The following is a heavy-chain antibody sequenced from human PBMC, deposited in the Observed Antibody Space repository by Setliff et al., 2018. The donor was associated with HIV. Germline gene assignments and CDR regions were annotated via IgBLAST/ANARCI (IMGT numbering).Heavy chain of an antibody. J-gene: IGHJ5*02. Sequence: SETLSLTCAVSGYSISSGYYWGWIRQPQGKGLEWVGSIYHSGTTYYNPSLKSRVTISVDTSKNQFSLNLSSVTAADTAVYYCAQEERDAYNYWFDPWGQGTLVTVSS. CDR1: GYSISSGYY. D-gene: IGHD1-1*01. V-gene: IGHV4-38-2*01. CDR2: IYHSGTT. CDR3: AQEERDAYNYWFDP.